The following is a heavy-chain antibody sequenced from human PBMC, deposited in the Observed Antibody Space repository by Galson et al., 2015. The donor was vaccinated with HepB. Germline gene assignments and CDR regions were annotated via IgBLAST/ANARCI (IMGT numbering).Heavy chain of an antibody. D-gene: IGHD3-3*01. V-gene: IGHV2-5*02. CDR1: GFSLSTSGVG. CDR3: AHSRVLRFPLDY. Sequence: PALVKPTQTLALTCTFSGFSLSTSGVGVGWIRQPPGKALEWLALIYWDDDKRYSPSLKSRLTITKDTSKNQVVLTMTNMDPVDTATYYCAHSRVLRFPLDYWGQGTLVTVSS. CDR2: IYWDDDK. J-gene: IGHJ4*02.